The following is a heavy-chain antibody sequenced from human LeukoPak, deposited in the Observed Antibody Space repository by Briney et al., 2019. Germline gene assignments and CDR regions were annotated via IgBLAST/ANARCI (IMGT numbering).Heavy chain of an antibody. V-gene: IGHV4-59*01. D-gene: IGHD4-17*01. CDR3: AREQDSGDYRGDAFDI. CDR1: GGSISTYY. CDR2: IYYSGST. J-gene: IGHJ3*02. Sequence: PSETLSLTCTVPGGSISTYYWSWIRQPPGKGLEWIGYIYYSGSTSYNPSLKSRVTISVDTSKNQFSLKLSSVTAADTAVYYCAREQDSGDYRGDAFDIWGQGTMVTVSS.